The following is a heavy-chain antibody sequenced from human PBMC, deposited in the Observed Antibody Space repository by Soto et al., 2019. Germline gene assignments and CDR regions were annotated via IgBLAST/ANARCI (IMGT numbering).Heavy chain of an antibody. D-gene: IGHD1-1*01. CDR1: GGSISSYY. V-gene: IGHV4-59*08. CDR3: ASRYGYDFDY. Sequence: QVQLQESGPGLVKPSETLSLTCTVSGGSISSYYWSWIRQPPGKGLEWIGYIYYSGSTNYNPSLKSRVTTSVHTAQNQSSLKLSSVPAADTAVYYCASRYGYDFDYWGQGTLVTVSS. CDR2: IYYSGST. J-gene: IGHJ4*02.